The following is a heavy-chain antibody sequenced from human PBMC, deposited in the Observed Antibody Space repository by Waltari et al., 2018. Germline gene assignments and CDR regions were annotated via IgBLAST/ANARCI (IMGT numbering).Heavy chain of an antibody. Sequence: QVQLQESGPGLVKPSETLSLTCAVSGYSISSGYYWGWIRPPPGKGLEWIGSIYHSGSTYYNPSLKSRVTISVDTSKNQFSLKLSSVTAADTAVYYCARDSRYSSGWYYFDYWGQGTLVTVSS. V-gene: IGHV4-38-2*02. J-gene: IGHJ4*02. CDR1: GYSISSGYY. CDR2: IYHSGST. D-gene: IGHD6-19*01. CDR3: ARDSRYSSGWYYFDY.